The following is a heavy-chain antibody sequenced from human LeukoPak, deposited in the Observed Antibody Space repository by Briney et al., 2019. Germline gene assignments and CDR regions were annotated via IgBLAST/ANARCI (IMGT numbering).Heavy chain of an antibody. CDR3: ARGGYDYIWGSPSTFFAFDI. CDR2: TYYSGTT. CDR1: AGSISSGDYY. V-gene: IGHV4-30-4*08. Sequence: SQTLSLPCTVSAGSISSGDYYWGWIRQPPGKGLEWIVFTYYSGTTYYNPSLKSRVTKSVDTSKNQFSLRLSSVTAADTAVYFCARGGYDYIWGSPSTFFAFDIWGQGTMVTISS. J-gene: IGHJ3*02. D-gene: IGHD3-16*01.